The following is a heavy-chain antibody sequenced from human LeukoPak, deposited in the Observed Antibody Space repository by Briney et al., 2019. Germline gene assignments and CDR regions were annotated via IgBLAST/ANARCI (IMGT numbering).Heavy chain of an antibody. J-gene: IGHJ4*02. CDR3: TEAAAGYFDY. Sequence: GRSLRLSCAASGFTFSSYAMHWVRQAPGKGLEWVAVISYDGSNKYYADSVKGRFTISRDNAKNSLYLQMNSLRAEDTAVYYCTEAAAGYFDYWGQGTLVTVSS. V-gene: IGHV3-30*07. CDR2: ISYDGSNK. CDR1: GFTFSSYA. D-gene: IGHD6-13*01.